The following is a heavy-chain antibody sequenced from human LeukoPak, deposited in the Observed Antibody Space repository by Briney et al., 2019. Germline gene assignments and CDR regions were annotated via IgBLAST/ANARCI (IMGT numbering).Heavy chain of an antibody. CDR3: ARGAGGWLQVYYFDY. Sequence: ASVKVSCKASGGTFSSYAISWVRQAPGQGLEWMGGIIPIFGTANYAQKFQGRVTITADKSTSTAYMELSSLRSEDTAVYYCARGAGGWLQVYYFDYWGQGTLVTVSS. CDR2: IIPIFGTA. D-gene: IGHD5-24*01. V-gene: IGHV1-69*06. J-gene: IGHJ4*02. CDR1: GGTFSSYA.